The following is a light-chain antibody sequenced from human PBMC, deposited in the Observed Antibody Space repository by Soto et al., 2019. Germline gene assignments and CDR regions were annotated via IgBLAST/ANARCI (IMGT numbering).Light chain of an antibody. J-gene: IGKJ4*01. V-gene: IGKV3-15*01. CDR2: GAS. CDR3: QEYSLWPLT. CDR1: QSVTNN. Sequence: EIGRTQSPATLSASPGERATLSCRVSQSVTNNLAWYQQKAGQAPRLLIYGASTRATGIPARFSGSGSGTEFSLTISSLQSEDFAVYFCQEYSLWPLTFGGGTKVDIK.